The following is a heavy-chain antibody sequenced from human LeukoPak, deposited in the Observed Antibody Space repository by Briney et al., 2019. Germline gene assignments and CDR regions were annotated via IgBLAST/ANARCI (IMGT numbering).Heavy chain of an antibody. CDR2: ISSGSYT. CDR3: ARVGTYYYDSSGYYY. J-gene: IGHJ4*02. CDR1: GFSFSSNY. D-gene: IGHD3-22*01. V-gene: IGHV3-53*01. Sequence: SGGPLRLSCAASGFSFSSNYMSWVRQAPGKGLEWVSVISSGSYTYYADSVKGRFTISRDNSKNTLYLQMNSLRAEDTAVYYCARVGTYYYDSSGYYYWGQGTLVTVSS.